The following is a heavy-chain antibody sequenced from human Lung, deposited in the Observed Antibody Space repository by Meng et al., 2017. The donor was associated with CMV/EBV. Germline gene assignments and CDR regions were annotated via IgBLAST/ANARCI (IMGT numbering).Heavy chain of an antibody. D-gene: IGHD6-13*01. CDR2: IIPILGIA. CDR1: GGTFSSYA. CDR3: ATDNIAAQANWFDP. V-gene: IGHV1-69*10. J-gene: IGHJ5*02. Sequence: SVXVPXKASGGTFSSYAISWVRQAPGQGLEWMGGIIPILGIANYAQKFQGRVTITADKSTSTAYMELSSLRSEDTAVYYCATDNIAAQANWFDPWGQGTXVTVSS.